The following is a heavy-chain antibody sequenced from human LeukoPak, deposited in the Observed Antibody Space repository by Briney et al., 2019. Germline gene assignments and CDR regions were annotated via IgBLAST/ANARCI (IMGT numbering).Heavy chain of an antibody. Sequence: GGSLRLSCAASGFTFSNYGMHWVRQAPGKGLEWVAFIRYDGSNKYYADSVKGRFTISRDNSKNTLYLQMNSLRAEDTAVYYCAKDRIAVAALYYFDYWGQGTLVTVSS. V-gene: IGHV3-30*02. CDR1: GFTFSNYG. CDR3: AKDRIAVAALYYFDY. J-gene: IGHJ4*02. D-gene: IGHD6-19*01. CDR2: IRYDGSNK.